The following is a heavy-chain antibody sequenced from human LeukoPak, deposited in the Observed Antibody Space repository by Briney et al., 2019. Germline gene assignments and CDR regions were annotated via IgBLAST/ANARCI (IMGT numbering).Heavy chain of an antibody. V-gene: IGHV5-51*01. CDR2: IYPGDSDT. CDR3: ARRRYYYDSSGSLDHAFDI. D-gene: IGHD3-22*01. Sequence: GESLKISCKGSGYSFTSYWIGWVRQMPGKGLEWMGIIYPGDSDTRYSPSFQGQVTISADKSISTAYLQWSSLKASDTAMYYCARRRYYYDSSGSLDHAFDIWGQGTMVTVSS. J-gene: IGHJ3*02. CDR1: GYSFTSYW.